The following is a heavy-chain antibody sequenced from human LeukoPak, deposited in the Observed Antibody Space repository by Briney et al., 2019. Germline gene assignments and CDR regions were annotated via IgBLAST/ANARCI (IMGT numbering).Heavy chain of an antibody. CDR3: AKGEQATAIPYFFHY. CDR1: GFTFSSYA. J-gene: IGHJ4*02. CDR2: ISYDGSNK. D-gene: IGHD2-2*02. Sequence: QTGGSLRLSCAASGFTFSSYAMHWVRQAPGKGLEWVAVISYDGSNKYYADSVKGRFTISRDNSKNTLYLQMNSLRAEDTAVYYCAKGEQATAIPYFFHYWGQGTLVTVSS. V-gene: IGHV3-30-3*01.